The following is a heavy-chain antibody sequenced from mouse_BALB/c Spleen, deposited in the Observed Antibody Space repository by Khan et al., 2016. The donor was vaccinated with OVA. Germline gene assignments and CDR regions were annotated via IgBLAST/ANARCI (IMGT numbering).Heavy chain of an antibody. Sequence: VELVESGPGLVAPSQSLSITCTISGFSLTNYGVHWVHQPPGKGLEWLLVIWSDGSTTYNSALKSRLTISKDNSKSQVFLKMNSLQTDDTAMYFCARQPYYHYNIMDYWGQGTSVTVSS. CDR3: ARQPYYHYNIMDY. V-gene: IGHV2-6-1*01. CDR2: IWSDGST. J-gene: IGHJ4*01. CDR1: GFSLTNYG. D-gene: IGHD2-10*01.